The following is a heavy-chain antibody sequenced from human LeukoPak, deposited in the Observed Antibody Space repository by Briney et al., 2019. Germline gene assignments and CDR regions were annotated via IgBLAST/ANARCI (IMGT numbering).Heavy chain of an antibody. V-gene: IGHV3-66*01. CDR2: IYSGGST. CDR3: ARDPIRRERGALGY. CDR1: GFTVGSNY. Sequence: GGSLRLSCAASGFTVGSNYMGWVCQAPGKGLEWVSVIYSGGSTYYADSVKGRFTISRDNSKNTLYLQMNSLRAEDTAVYYCARDPIRRERGALGYWGQGTLVTVSS. D-gene: IGHD3-10*01. J-gene: IGHJ4*02.